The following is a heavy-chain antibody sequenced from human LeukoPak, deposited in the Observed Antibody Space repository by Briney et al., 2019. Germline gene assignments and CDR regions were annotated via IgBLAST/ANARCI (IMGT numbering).Heavy chain of an antibody. CDR1: GYTFGTHW. D-gene: IGHD4-23*01. V-gene: IGHV1-46*01. Sequence: GASVKVSCKPSGYTFGTHWMHWVRQAPGQGLEWMAIINPSGDFRSYAQKFQGRVTVTRDMSTRTVYMELSDLRPEDTAVYYCANRPDDYGGNSVLDWFDPWGQGTLVTVSS. CDR2: INPSGDFR. J-gene: IGHJ5*02. CDR3: ANRPDDYGGNSVLDWFDP.